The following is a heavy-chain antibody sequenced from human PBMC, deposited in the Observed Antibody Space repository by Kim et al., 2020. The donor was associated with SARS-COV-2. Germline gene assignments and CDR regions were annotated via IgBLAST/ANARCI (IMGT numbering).Heavy chain of an antibody. CDR2: GNP. J-gene: IGHJ4*02. CDR3: ANVSSSYDY. Sequence: GNPTYAQGFTGRFVFSLDTSVSTAYLQISSLKAEDTAVYYCANVSSSYDYWGQGTLVTVSS. D-gene: IGHD6-13*01. V-gene: IGHV7-4-1*02.